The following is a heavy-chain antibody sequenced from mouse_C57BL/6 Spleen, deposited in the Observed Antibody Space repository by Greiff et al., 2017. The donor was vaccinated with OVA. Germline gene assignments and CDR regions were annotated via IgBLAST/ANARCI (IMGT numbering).Heavy chain of an antibody. CDR1: GYAFTNYL. D-gene: IGHD1-1*01. V-gene: IGHV1-54*01. CDR2: INPGSGGT. Sequence: VQLQQSGAELVRPGTSVKVSCKASGYAFTNYLIEWVKQRPGQGLEWIGVINPGSGGTNYNEKFKGKATLTADKSSSTAYMQLSSLTSEDSAVYFGARGGLGRSSNYFDYWGQGTTLTVSS. CDR3: ARGGLGRSSNYFDY. J-gene: IGHJ2*01.